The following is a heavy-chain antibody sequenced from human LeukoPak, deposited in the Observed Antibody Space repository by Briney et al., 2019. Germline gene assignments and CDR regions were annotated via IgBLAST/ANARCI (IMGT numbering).Heavy chain of an antibody. J-gene: IGHJ3*02. CDR2: ISAYNGNT. CDR3: ARENVRLLWFGESRNTHKDAFDI. V-gene: IGHV1-18*01. CDR1: GYTFTSYG. Sequence: ASVKVSCKASGYTFTSYGISWVRQAPGQGLEWMGRISAYNGNTNYAQKLQGRVTMTTDTSTSTAYMELRSLRSDDTAVYYCARENVRLLWFGESRNTHKDAFDIWGQGTMVTVSS. D-gene: IGHD3-10*01.